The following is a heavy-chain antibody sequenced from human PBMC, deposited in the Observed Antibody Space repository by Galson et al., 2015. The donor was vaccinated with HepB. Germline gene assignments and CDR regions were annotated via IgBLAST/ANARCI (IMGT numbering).Heavy chain of an antibody. Sequence: SLRLSCAASGFTFSSYWMHWVRQAPGKGLVWVSRINSDGSRTNYADSVKGRFTISRDNAKNTLYLKMNSLRAEDTAVYYCARCTTSSSRQIPLYGMDVWGQGTTVTVSS. D-gene: IGHD6-13*01. CDR3: ARCTTSSSRQIPLYGMDV. J-gene: IGHJ6*02. V-gene: IGHV3-74*01. CDR1: GFTFSSYW. CDR2: INSDGSRT.